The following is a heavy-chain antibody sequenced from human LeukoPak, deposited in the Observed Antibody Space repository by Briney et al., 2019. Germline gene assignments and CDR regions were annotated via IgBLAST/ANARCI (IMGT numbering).Heavy chain of an antibody. V-gene: IGHV3-23*01. D-gene: IGHD2-2*02. J-gene: IGHJ4*02. CDR3: AKVSWFHNPPRAEDIVVVPAAIGGSHIDY. CDR1: GFTFSSYA. Sequence: GGFLRLSCAVSGFTFSSYAVSWVRQAPGKGLEWVSAISGSGGSTYYADSVKGRFTISRDNSKNTLYLQMNSLRAEDTAVYYCAKVSWFHNPPRAEDIVVVPAAIGGSHIDYWGQGTLVTVSS. CDR2: ISGSGGST.